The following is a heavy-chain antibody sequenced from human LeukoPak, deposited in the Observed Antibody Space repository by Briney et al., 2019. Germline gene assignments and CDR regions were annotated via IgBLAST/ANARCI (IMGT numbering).Heavy chain of an antibody. D-gene: IGHD6-13*01. CDR1: GFTFTDYW. CDR2: IRQDGSEK. J-gene: IGHJ4*01. V-gene: IGHV3-7*01. CDR3: ARDGTAAGLYFDL. Sequence: GGSLRLSCEVSGFTFTDYWMNWVRQAPGKGREWVASIRQDGSEKTYVDSVKGRFTISRDNTKNSLSLQLNGLRAEDTAVYYCARDGTAAGLYFDLWGQGTLVTVSS.